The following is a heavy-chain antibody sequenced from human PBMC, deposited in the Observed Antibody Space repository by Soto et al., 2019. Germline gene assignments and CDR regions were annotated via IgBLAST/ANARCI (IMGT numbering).Heavy chain of an antibody. J-gene: IGHJ4*02. CDR2: IYPSGST. V-gene: IGHV4-30-2*01. CDR3: CRVFMYNSSGYYYFDY. Sequence: QLQLQESGSGLVKPSQTLSLTCAVPGGSISSGGYSWSWIRQPPGKGLEWIGYIYPSGSTYYNQSLKGRVTISVDKSKNPLSLKLSSVTAADTAMYYCCRVFMYNSSGYYYFDYWGQGTLVTVSS. D-gene: IGHD3-22*01. CDR1: GGSISSGGYS.